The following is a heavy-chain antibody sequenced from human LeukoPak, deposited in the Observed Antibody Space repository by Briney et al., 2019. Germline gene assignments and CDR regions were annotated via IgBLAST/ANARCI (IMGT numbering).Heavy chain of an antibody. V-gene: IGHV3-30*02. D-gene: IGHD3-3*01. CDR1: GFTFSNYG. CDR2: IRYDGSYK. CDR3: AKGSSIFGVGRGHDY. Sequence: PGGSLRLSCAASGFTFSNYGMHWVRQAPGKGLEWVAFIRYDGSYKYYADSVKGRFTISRDNSENTLYLQMNSLRAEDTAVYYCAKGSSIFGVGRGHDYWGQGTLVTVSS. J-gene: IGHJ4*02.